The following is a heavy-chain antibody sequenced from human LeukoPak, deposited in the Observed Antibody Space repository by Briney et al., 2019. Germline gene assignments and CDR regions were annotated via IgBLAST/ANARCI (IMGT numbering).Heavy chain of an antibody. J-gene: IGHJ4*02. V-gene: IGHV4-61*02. D-gene: IGHD3-10*01. CDR2: IHTRGTT. CDR3: ARGRVRGSGSFDY. Sequence: PSETLSLTCTVSGSSISSGVYYWSWIRQPAGKGLEWIGRIHTRGTTNYNPSLKSRVTISVDTPKSQFSLNLSSVTAADTAVYYCARGRVRGSGSFDYWGQGTLVTVSS. CDR1: GSSISSGVYY.